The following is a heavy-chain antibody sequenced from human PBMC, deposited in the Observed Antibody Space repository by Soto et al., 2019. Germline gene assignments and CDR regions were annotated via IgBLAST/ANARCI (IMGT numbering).Heavy chain of an antibody. CDR1: GGTFSSYT. CDR3: ARDSCSSTSCPPTPAEDYYYYGMDV. CDR2: MIPILGIA. Sequence: AASVKVSCKASGGTFSSYTISCVRQSPGQGGEWMGRMIPILGIANYAQKFQGRVTITADKSTSTAYMELSSLRSEDTAVYYCARDSCSSTSCPPTPAEDYYYYGMDVWGQGTLVTVSS. J-gene: IGHJ6*02. D-gene: IGHD2-2*01. V-gene: IGHV1-69*04.